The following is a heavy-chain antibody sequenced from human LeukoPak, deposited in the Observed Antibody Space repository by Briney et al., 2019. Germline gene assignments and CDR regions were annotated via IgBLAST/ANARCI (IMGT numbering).Heavy chain of an antibody. V-gene: IGHV3-21*01. J-gene: IGHJ3*02. CDR3: ARDDGGALDVFDI. D-gene: IGHD4-23*01. CDR1: GFTFNSYC. Sequence: SGGSLRLSCAVSGFTFNSYCMNWVRQAPGKGLEWVSCLSSGSSDIEYADSVKGRFTISRDNAKNSLYLQMNSLRVEDTAVYYCARDDGGALDVFDIWGQGTMVTVSS. CDR2: LSSGSSDI.